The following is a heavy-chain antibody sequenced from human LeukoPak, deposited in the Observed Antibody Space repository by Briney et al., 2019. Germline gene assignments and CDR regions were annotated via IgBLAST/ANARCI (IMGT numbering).Heavy chain of an antibody. CDR3: SRAVTGFNIPGAY. D-gene: IGHD1-14*01. Sequence: SETLSLTCSVSGASISSHYWSWISQPPGKGLEWIGYIHYSGSTNCNPSLKSRVTISLDTSKNQFSLKLTSVTAADTAVYYCSRAVTGFNIPGAYWGQGTLVTVSS. J-gene: IGHJ4*02. CDR1: GASISSHY. CDR2: IHYSGST. V-gene: IGHV4-59*11.